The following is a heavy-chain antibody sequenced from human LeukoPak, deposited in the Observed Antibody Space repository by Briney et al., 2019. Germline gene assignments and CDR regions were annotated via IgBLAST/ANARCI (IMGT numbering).Heavy chain of an antibody. J-gene: IGHJ4*02. CDR2: TIPMFRKV. CDR3: AGGEGQFLVPPDY. D-gene: IGHD1-26*01. Sequence: GASVTLSCKPSGAPFSTNPISWVRQAPGQGLECMRGTIPMFRKVNYPQKFPHRITITADESTSTAYLELSSLKSDDTAVYYCAGGEGQFLVPPDYWGQGNLVTVSS. CDR1: GAPFSTNP. V-gene: IGHV1-69*13.